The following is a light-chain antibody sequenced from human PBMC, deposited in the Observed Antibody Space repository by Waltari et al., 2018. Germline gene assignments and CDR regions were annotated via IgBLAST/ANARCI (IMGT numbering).Light chain of an antibody. J-gene: IGLJ2*01. CDR1: SAHSLYD. V-gene: IGLV4-69*01. CDR2: LNSDGSH. Sequence: QLVLTQSPSASASLGASAKIPCTLSSAHSLYDIAWHQQHRERGPRFLMRLNSDGSHTKGDGIPARFSGSSSGAERYLIISSLQYEDEADYYCQTWDPYIVVFGGGTKLTVL. CDR3: QTWDPYIVV.